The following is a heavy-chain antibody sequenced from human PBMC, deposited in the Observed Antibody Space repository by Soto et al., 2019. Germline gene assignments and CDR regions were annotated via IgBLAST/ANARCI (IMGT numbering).Heavy chain of an antibody. V-gene: IGHV3-23*01. CDR2: ISGSGGST. CDR1: GFTFSSYA. J-gene: IGHJ3*02. CDR3: ARDREKYCSGGSCYDQNDAFDI. D-gene: IGHD2-15*01. Sequence: GGSLRLSCAASGFTFSSYAMSWVRQAPGKGLEWVSAISGSGGSTYYADSVKGRFTISRDNSKNTLYLQMNSLRAEDTAVYYCARDREKYCSGGSCYDQNDAFDIWGQGTMVTVSS.